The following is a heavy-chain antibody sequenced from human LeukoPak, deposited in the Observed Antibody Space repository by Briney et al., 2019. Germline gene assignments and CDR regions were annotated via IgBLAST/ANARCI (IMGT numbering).Heavy chain of an antibody. CDR1: GYTFSGYY. J-gene: IGHJ3*02. CDR3: ARGETEETGTRPDAFDI. V-gene: IGHV1-2*02. D-gene: IGHD6-13*01. Sequence: ASVKVSCKASGYTFSGYYIHWVRQAPGQGLEWMGWINPNSGDTKYAQKFQGRVTMTRDTSISTAYMELTRLRSDDSAVYYCARGETEETGTRPDAFDIWGQGTMVTVSS. CDR2: INPNSGDT.